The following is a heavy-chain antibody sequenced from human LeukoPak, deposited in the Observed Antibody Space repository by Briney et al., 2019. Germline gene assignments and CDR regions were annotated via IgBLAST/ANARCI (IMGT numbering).Heavy chain of an antibody. CDR1: GYSINSGYY. CDR3: ARDGYNNYGKYYFDY. V-gene: IGHV4-38-2*02. CDR2: INHSGST. J-gene: IGHJ4*02. Sequence: PSETLSLTCTVSGYSINSGYYWSWIRQPPGKGLEWIGEINHSGSTNYNPSLKSRVTISVDTSKNQFSLKLSSVTAADTAVYYCARDGYNNYGKYYFDYWGQGTLVTVSS. D-gene: IGHD5-24*01.